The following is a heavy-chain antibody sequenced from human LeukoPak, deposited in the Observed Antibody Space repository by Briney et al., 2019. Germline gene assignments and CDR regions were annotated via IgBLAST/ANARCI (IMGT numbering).Heavy chain of an antibody. CDR2: ISGSGGST. CDR1: GFTFSSYA. D-gene: IGHD2-2*01. J-gene: IGHJ4*02. CDR3: AKGDDRCSSTSCQGAGFDY. Sequence: GGSLRLSCAASGFTFSSYAMRWVRQAPGKGLEWVSAISGSGGSTYYADSVKGRFTISRDNSKNTLYLQMNSLRPEDTAVYYCAKGDDRCSSTSCQGAGFDYWGQGTLVTVSS. V-gene: IGHV3-23*01.